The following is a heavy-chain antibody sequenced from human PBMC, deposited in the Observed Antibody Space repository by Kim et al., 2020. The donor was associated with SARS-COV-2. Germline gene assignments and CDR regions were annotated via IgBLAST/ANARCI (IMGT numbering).Heavy chain of an antibody. Sequence: GGSLRLSCEASGFTFGGNWMTWVRQAAGKGLEWVACINQDGSQKYYVDSAKGRFTISRDNAKNSVYLQMNSLRGEDTAVYYCARGRGVDYWGQGTLVTVS. V-gene: IGHV3-7*04. J-gene: IGHJ4*02. CDR1: GFTFGGNW. CDR3: ARGRGVDY. CDR2: INQDGSQK.